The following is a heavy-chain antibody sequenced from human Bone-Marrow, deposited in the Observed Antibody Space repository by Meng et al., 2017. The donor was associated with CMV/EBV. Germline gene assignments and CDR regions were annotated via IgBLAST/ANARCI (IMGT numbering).Heavy chain of an antibody. D-gene: IGHD3-3*01. Sequence: QGQRLQWGARLFKPSETLSLTCACYGGSFSGYYWSWIRQHPGKGLEWIGEINHSGSTNYNPSLKSRVTISVDTSKNQFSLKLSSVTAADTAVYYCARANGLTYYDFGRGWFDPWGQGTLVTVSS. CDR1: GGSFSGYY. J-gene: IGHJ5*02. CDR3: ARANGLTYYDFGRGWFDP. V-gene: IGHV4-34*01. CDR2: INHSGST.